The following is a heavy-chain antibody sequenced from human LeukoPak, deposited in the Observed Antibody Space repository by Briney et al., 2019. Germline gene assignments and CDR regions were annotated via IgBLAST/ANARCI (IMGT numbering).Heavy chain of an antibody. CDR1: GGTFSSYA. V-gene: IGHV1-69*04. CDR3: ARGSAARTEYFQH. J-gene: IGHJ1*01. Sequence: SVKVSCKASGGTFSSYAISWVRQAPGQGLEWMGRIIPILGIANYAQKFQGRVTITADKSTSTAYMELSSLRSEDTAVYYCARGSAARTEYFQHWGQGALVTVSS. D-gene: IGHD6-6*01. CDR2: IIPILGIA.